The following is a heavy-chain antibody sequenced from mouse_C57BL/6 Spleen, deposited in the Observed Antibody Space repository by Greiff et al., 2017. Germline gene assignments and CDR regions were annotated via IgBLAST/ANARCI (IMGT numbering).Heavy chain of an antibody. D-gene: IGHD2-4*01. Sequence: VKLQQPGAELVKPGASVKLSCKASGYTFTSYWMHWVKQRPGQGLEWIGMIHPNSGSTNYNEKFKSKATLTVDKSSSTAYMQLSSLTSEDSAVYYCARGDYDRVMDYWGQGTSVTVSS. J-gene: IGHJ4*01. CDR3: ARGDYDRVMDY. CDR1: GYTFTSYW. V-gene: IGHV1-64*01. CDR2: IHPNSGST.